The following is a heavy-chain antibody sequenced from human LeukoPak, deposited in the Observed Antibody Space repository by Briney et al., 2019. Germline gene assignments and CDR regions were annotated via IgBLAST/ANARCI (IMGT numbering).Heavy chain of an antibody. CDR1: GGSISSYY. D-gene: IGHD6-13*01. J-gene: IGHJ3*02. CDR3: ASDISSSWENAFDI. V-gene: IGHV4-59*01. CDR2: IYYSGST. Sequence: SETLSLTCTVSGGSISSYYWSWIRQPPGKGLEWIGYIYYSGSTNYNPSLKSRVTISVDTSKNQFSLKLSSVTAADTAVYYCASDISSSWENAFDIWGQGTMVTVSS.